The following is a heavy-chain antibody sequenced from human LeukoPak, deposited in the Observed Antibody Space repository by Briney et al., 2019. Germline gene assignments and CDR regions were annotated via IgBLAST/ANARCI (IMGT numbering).Heavy chain of an antibody. Sequence: GASVKVSCKASGYTFTSYYMHWVRQAPGQGLEWMGIINPSGGSTSYAQKFQGRVTMTRDTSTSTVYMELSSLRSEDTAVYYCARDHNTLCDSSGYYLNYWGQGTLVTVSS. CDR1: GYTFTSYY. D-gene: IGHD3-22*01. J-gene: IGHJ4*02. CDR3: ARDHNTLCDSSGYYLNY. V-gene: IGHV1-46*01. CDR2: INPSGGST.